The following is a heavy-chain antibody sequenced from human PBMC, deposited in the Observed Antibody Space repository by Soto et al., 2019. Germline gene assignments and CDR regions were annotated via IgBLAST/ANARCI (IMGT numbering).Heavy chain of an antibody. V-gene: IGHV3-23*01. CDR1: GFTFSSYA. Sequence: GGSLRLTCAASGFTFSSYAMSWVRQAPGKGLEWVSAISGSGGSTYYADSVKRRFTISRDNSKNTLYLQMNSLRAEDTAVYYCAKVSYDSSGYYFDPDAFDIWGQGTMVTVSS. D-gene: IGHD3-22*01. CDR3: AKVSYDSSGYYFDPDAFDI. CDR2: ISGSGGST. J-gene: IGHJ3*02.